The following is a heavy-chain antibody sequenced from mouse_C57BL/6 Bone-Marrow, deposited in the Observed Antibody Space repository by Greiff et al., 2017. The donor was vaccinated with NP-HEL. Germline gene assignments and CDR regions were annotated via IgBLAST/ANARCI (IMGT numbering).Heavy chain of an antibody. CDR2: IYPGDGDT. D-gene: IGHD1-1*01. V-gene: IGHV1-80*01. CDR3: ARDGGIYYGSSYRYFDV. CDR1: GYAFSSYW. Sequence: VQLKESGAELVKPGASVKISCKASGYAFSSYWMNWVKQRPGKGLEWIGQIYPGDGDTNYNGKFKGKATLTADKSSSTAYMQLSSLTSEDSAVYFCARDGGIYYGSSYRYFDVWGTGTTVTVSS. J-gene: IGHJ1*03.